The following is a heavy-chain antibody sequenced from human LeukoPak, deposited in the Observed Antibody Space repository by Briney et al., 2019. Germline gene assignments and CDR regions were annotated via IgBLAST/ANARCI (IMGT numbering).Heavy chain of an antibody. CDR1: GSTFTNYV. J-gene: IGHJ2*01. D-gene: IGHD5-12*01. CDR2: ISSSSSYI. Sequence: GGSLRLSCAASGSTFTNYVVSWVRQAPGKGLEWVSSISSSSSYIYYADSVKGRFTISRDNARNSLYLQMNSLRAEDTAVYYCAREPLTIVATRELDLWGRGTLVTVSS. V-gene: IGHV3-21*01. CDR3: AREPLTIVATRELDL.